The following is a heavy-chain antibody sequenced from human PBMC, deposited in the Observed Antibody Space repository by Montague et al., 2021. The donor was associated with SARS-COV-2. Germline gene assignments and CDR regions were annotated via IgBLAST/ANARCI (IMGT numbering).Heavy chain of an antibody. Sequence: SLRLSCAASGFYFSYAMHWVRQAPGKGLEGLALISNDGSHKHYADSVKVRFTISIGNSKSTLYLQVNSLRAEDTAVNYCARESGSFHDGGYFDYWGQGSLVTVSS. CDR1: GFYFSYA. CDR2: ISNDGSHK. D-gene: IGHD1-26*01. CDR3: ARESGSFHDGGYFDY. V-gene: IGHV3-30*04. J-gene: IGHJ4*02.